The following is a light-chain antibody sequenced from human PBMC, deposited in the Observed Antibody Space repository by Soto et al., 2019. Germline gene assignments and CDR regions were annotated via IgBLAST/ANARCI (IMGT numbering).Light chain of an antibody. CDR3: QNFRSSAIS. J-gene: IGKJ4*01. CDR1: QGIGSA. Sequence: AIQLTQSPSSLSASVGDRVSITCRASQGIGSALAWYQLKPGAAPALLIYDASTLKSGVPSRFSGSRSGADFTLTISSLQPEDFATYYCQNFRSSAISFGGGTKVDSK. CDR2: DAS. V-gene: IGKV1-13*02.